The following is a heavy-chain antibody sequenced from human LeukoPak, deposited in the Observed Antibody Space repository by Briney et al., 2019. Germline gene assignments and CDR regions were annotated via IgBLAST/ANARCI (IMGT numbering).Heavy chain of an antibody. V-gene: IGHV3-21*01. Sequence: PGGSLRLSCAASGLTFSSYSMNWVRQAPGKGLEWVSSISSSSSYIYYADSVKGRFTISRDSAKNSLYLQMNSLRAEDTAVYYCARGVTVIWFGEFLFDYWGQGTLVTVSS. CDR2: ISSSSSYI. D-gene: IGHD3-10*01. CDR1: GLTFSSYS. J-gene: IGHJ4*02. CDR3: ARGVTVIWFGEFLFDY.